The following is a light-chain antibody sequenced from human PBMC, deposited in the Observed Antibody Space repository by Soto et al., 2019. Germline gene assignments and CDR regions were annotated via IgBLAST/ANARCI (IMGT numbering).Light chain of an antibody. CDR1: SSDVGNYNY. Sequence: QSALTQPPSASGSPGQSVTISCTGTSSDVGNYNYVSWYQQYPGKAPKLMIYEVSKRPSGVPDRFSGSKSGNTASLTVSGLQAEDEAEYYCTSYAAGKNVVFGGGTQLTVL. CDR2: EVS. J-gene: IGLJ2*01. CDR3: TSYAAGKNVV. V-gene: IGLV2-8*01.